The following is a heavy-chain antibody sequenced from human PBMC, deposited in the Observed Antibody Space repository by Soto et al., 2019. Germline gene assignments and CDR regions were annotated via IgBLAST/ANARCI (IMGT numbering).Heavy chain of an antibody. CDR1: GFTFSTYS. Sequence: GGSLRLSCVGSGFTFSTYSINWVRQAPGKGLEWVSSISSRSDIYYADSVKGRFTISRDNAKNSVSLQMNSLRAGDTAVYYCAREYTAWPLAYGLDVWGQGTTVTVSS. CDR2: ISSRSDI. J-gene: IGHJ6*02. V-gene: IGHV3-21*01. D-gene: IGHD2-2*02. CDR3: AREYTAWPLAYGLDV.